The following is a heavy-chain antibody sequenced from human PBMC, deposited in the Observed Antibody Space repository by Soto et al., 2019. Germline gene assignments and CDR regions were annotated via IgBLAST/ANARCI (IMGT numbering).Heavy chain of an antibody. D-gene: IGHD3-9*01. V-gene: IGHV4-39*01. Sequence: QLQLQESGPGLVKPSETLSLTCTVSGGSISSSSFHWGWIRQPPGKGLEWIGSIYYSGSTYYSPSLKGRVTITVAPSTKRFTMRLGSGTAAEAAEDYGAGRGRAAGTDWWFDPWGQGTLVTASS. CDR2: IYYSGST. CDR1: GGSISSSSFH. CDR3: AGRGRAAGTDWWFDP. J-gene: IGHJ5*02.